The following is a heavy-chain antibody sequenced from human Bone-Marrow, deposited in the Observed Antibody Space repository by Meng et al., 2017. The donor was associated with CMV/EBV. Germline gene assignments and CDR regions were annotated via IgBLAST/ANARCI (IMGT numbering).Heavy chain of an antibody. CDR2: ISSSSSYI. J-gene: IGHJ3*02. CDR3: ARWEIVDAFDI. V-gene: IGHV3-21*01. Sequence: GESLKISCAASGFTFSSYSMNWVRQAPGKGLEWVSSISSSSSYIYYADSVKGRFTISRDNAKNSLYLQMNSLRAEDTAVYYCARWEIVDAFDIWGQGTTVTVSS. D-gene: IGHD5-12*01. CDR1: GFTFSSYS.